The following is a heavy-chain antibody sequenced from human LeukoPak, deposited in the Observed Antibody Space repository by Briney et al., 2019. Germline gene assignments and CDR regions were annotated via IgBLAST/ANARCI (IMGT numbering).Heavy chain of an antibody. D-gene: IGHD2-21*01. CDR3: ARDGNSYSFDY. CDR2: INHSGST. CDR1: GGSFSGYY. V-gene: IGHV4-34*01. J-gene: IGHJ4*02. Sequence: SETLSLTCAVYGGSFSGYYWSWIRQPPGKGLEWIGEINHSGSTNYNPSLKSRVTISVDTSKNQFSLKLSSVTAADTAVYYCARDGNSYSFDYWGQGTLATVSS.